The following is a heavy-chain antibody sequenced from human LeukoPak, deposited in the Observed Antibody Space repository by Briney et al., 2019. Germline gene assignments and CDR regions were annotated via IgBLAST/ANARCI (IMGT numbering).Heavy chain of an antibody. J-gene: IGHJ4*02. CDR3: AKVDIVVVVAALFDY. D-gene: IGHD2-15*01. V-gene: IGHV3-23*01. CDR1: GFTFNSYA. CDR2: ISGSGGST. Sequence: GGSLRLSCAASGFTFNSYAMSWVRQAPGKGLEWVSAISGSGGSTYYADSVKGRFTISRDNSKNTLYLQMNSLRAEDTAVYYCAKVDIVVVVAALFDYRGQGTLVTVSS.